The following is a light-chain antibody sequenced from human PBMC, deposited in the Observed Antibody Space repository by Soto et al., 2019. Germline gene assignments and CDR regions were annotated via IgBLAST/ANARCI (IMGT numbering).Light chain of an antibody. J-gene: IGLJ1*01. CDR1: SSDVGGYNY. V-gene: IGLV2-14*01. CDR3: SSDTGSSTSYD. CDR2: DVS. Sequence: HSVLTQPASVFGSPGQSITISCTGTSSDVGGYNYVSWYQQHPGKAPKLMIYDVSSRPSGVSNRFSGSKSGNTASLTISGLQAEDEANYYWSSDTGSSTSYDFGTGTKVTAL.